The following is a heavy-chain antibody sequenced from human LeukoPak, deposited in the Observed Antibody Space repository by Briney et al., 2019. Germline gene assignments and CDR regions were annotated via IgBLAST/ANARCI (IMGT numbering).Heavy chain of an antibody. CDR1: GGSISSSSYY. D-gene: IGHD6-13*01. V-gene: IGHV4-39*01. Sequence: SETLSLTCTVAGGSISSSSYYWGWIRQPPGKGLEWIGSIYYSGSTYYNPSLKSRVTISVDTSKNQFSLKLSSVTAADTAVYYCARHGIAAAGRKVPYYFDYWGQGTLVTVSS. J-gene: IGHJ4*02. CDR3: ARHGIAAAGRKVPYYFDY. CDR2: IYYSGST.